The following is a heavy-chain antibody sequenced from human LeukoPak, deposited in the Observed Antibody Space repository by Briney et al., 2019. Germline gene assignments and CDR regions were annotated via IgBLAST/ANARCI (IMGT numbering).Heavy chain of an antibody. D-gene: IGHD4-17*01. Sequence: GGSLRLSCAASGFTFSSYWMHWVRQAPGKGLVWVSRINSDGSSTSYADSVKGRFTISRDNAKNTLYLQTNSLRAEDAAVYYCARGRTTSTFLDYWGQGTLVTVSS. CDR2: INSDGSST. J-gene: IGHJ4*02. CDR1: GFTFSSYW. V-gene: IGHV3-74*01. CDR3: ARGRTTSTFLDY.